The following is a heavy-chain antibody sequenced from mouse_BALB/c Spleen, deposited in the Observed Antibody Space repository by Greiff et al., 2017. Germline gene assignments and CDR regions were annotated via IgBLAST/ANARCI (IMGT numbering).Heavy chain of an antibody. Sequence: DVMLVESGGGLVQPGGSRKLSCAASGFTFSSFGMHWVRQAPEKGLEWVAYISSGSSTIYYADTVKGRFTISRDNPKNTLFLQMTSLRSEDTAMYYCARCYGSSYDAMDYWGQGTSVTVSS. CDR2: ISSGSSTI. V-gene: IGHV5-17*02. D-gene: IGHD1-1*01. CDR1: GFTFSSFG. CDR3: ARCYGSSYDAMDY. J-gene: IGHJ4*01.